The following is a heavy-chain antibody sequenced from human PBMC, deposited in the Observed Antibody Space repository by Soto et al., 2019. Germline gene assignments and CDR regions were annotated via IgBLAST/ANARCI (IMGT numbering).Heavy chain of an antibody. CDR1: GGPFISYA. D-gene: IGHD3-10*01. Sequence: SVKVACTASGGPFISYAISWVRQAPGQGLEWMGGIIPIFGTANYAQKFQGRVTITADESTSTAYMELSSLRSEDTAVYYCARSKFRGFGALLTSYYYYGMDVCGQRTTVTVSS. J-gene: IGHJ6*02. CDR3: ARSKFRGFGALLTSYYYYGMDV. CDR2: IIPIFGTA. V-gene: IGHV1-69*01.